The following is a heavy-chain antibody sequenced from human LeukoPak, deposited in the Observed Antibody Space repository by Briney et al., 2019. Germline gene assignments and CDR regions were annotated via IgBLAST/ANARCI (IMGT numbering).Heavy chain of an antibody. V-gene: IGHV3-33*01. CDR3: ARESGYCSSTSCFDFDY. J-gene: IGHJ4*02. CDR1: GFTFSSYG. CDR2: IWYDRSNK. Sequence: PGGSLRLSCAASGFTFSSYGMHWVRQAPGKGLEWVAVIWYDRSNKYYADSVKGRFTISRDNSKNTLYLQMNSLRAEDTAVYYCARESGYCSSTSCFDFDYWGQGTLVTVSS. D-gene: IGHD2-2*01.